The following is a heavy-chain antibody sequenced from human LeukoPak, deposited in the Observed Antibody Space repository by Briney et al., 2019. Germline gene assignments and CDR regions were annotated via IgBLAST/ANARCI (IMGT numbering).Heavy chain of an antibody. Sequence: GGSLRLSCAASGFTVSSNYMSWVRQAPGKGLEWVSIIYSGGSTYYADSVKGRFTISRDNSKNTLYLQMNSLRAEDTAVYYCARGYEDSGLVVVPAAMEKAFDIWGQGTMVTVSS. D-gene: IGHD2-2*01. J-gene: IGHJ3*02. CDR3: ARGYEDSGLVVVPAAMEKAFDI. CDR2: IYSGGST. V-gene: IGHV3-53*01. CDR1: GFTVSSNY.